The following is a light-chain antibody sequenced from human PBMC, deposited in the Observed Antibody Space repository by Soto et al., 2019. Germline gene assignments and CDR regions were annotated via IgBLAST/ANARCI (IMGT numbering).Light chain of an antibody. J-gene: IGKJ1*01. CDR2: DAS. V-gene: IGKV3-11*01. Sequence: EIVLTQSPATLSLSPGARATLSCRASQSISAHLAWYQQKPGQAPRLLIYDASSRATGIPARFGGSGSGTDFTLTINRLEPEDFAVYFCQHYGSSRTFGQGTKVDIK. CDR3: QHYGSSRT. CDR1: QSISAH.